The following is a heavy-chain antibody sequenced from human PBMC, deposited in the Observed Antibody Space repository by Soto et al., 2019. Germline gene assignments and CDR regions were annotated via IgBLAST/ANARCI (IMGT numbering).Heavy chain of an antibody. CDR3: ASPPRGCSSTSCYIDYYYGMDV. CDR2: IIPIFGTA. J-gene: IGHJ6*02. D-gene: IGHD2-2*02. Sequence: QVQLVQSGAEVMKPGSSVKVSCKASGGTFSSYAISWVRQAPGQGLEWMGGIIPIFGTANYAQKFQGRVTITADESTSTAYMELSSLRFEDTAVYYCASPPRGCSSTSCYIDYYYGMDVWGQGTTVTVSS. V-gene: IGHV1-69*01. CDR1: GGTFSSYA.